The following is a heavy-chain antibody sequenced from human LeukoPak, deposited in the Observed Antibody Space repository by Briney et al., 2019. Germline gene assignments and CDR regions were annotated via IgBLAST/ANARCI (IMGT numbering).Heavy chain of an antibody. CDR3: ARGYDSSGYYGY. V-gene: IGHV3-21*01. CDR2: ISSSSSYI. J-gene: IGHJ4*02. Sequence: GGSLRLSCAASGFTFSTYSINWVRQAPGKGLEWVSSISSSSSYIYYADPVKGRFTISRDNAKNSLYLQMNSLRAEDTAVYYCARGYDSSGYYGYWGQGTLVTVSS. CDR1: GFTFSTYS. D-gene: IGHD3-22*01.